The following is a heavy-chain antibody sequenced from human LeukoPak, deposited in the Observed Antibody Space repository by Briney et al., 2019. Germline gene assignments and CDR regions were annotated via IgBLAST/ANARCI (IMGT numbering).Heavy chain of an antibody. J-gene: IGHJ4*02. Sequence: GGSLRLSCDAPGFSLSKNWWTGVRQAPGKGLEWVGRSKSKIDGGTTDYAAPAKGRFTISRDDSKNTLYLQMNSLKTEDTGAYYCTTDDEWPLYMYKDFPDFDFWGRGTLVTVSS. CDR1: GFSLSKNW. V-gene: IGHV3-15*01. CDR2: SKSKIDGGTT. CDR3: TTDDEWPLYMYKDFPDFDF. D-gene: IGHD1-14*01.